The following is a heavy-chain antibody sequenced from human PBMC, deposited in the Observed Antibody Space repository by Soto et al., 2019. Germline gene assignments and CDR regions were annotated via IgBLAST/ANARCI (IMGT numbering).Heavy chain of an antibody. V-gene: IGHV3-9*01. CDR3: AKDTASCNAFDI. CDR1: GFTVDDYA. J-gene: IGHJ3*02. CDR2: ISWNSGSI. Sequence: PGGSLRLSSAASGFTVDDYAMHWVRQAPGKGLEWVSGISWNSGSIGYADSVKGRFTISRDNAKNSMYLQVNSLRAEDTVSYYCAKDTASCNAFDIWGQGTMVTVAS.